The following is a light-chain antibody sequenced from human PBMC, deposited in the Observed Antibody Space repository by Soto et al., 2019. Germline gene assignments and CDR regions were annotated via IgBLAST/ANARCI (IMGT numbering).Light chain of an antibody. Sequence: DIQMTQSPSTLSASVGDRVTITCRASQSISSWLAWYQQKPGKAPKLLIYDASSLESGVPSRFSGSGSGTKFTLTSSSLQPDDFATDYCQQYKSYSLTFGGGTKVDIK. CDR3: QQYKSYSLT. CDR1: QSISSW. CDR2: DAS. V-gene: IGKV1-5*01. J-gene: IGKJ4*01.